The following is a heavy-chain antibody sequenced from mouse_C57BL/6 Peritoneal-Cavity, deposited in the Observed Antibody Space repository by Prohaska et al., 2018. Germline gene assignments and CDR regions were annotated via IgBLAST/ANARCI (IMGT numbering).Heavy chain of an antibody. Sequence: TDYYMNWVKQSHGKSLEWIGDINPNNGGTSYNQKFKGKATLAVDKSSSTAYMELRSLTSEDSAVYYCALLITTVVAEYYFDYWGQGTTLTVSS. CDR3: ALLITTVVAEYYFDY. CDR2: INPNNGGT. D-gene: IGHD1-1*01. J-gene: IGHJ2*01. CDR1: TDYY. V-gene: IGHV1-26*01.